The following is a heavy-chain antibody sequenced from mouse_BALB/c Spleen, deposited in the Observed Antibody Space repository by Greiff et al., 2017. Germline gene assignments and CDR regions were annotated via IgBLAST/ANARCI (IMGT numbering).Heavy chain of an antibody. J-gene: IGHJ2*01. V-gene: IGHV5-17*02. CDR3: ARGDY. CDR1: GFTFSSFG. CDR2: ISSGSSTI. Sequence: EVMLVESGGGLVQPGGSRKLSCAASGFTFSSFGMHWVRQAPEKGLEWVAYISSGSSTIYYADTVKGRFTISRDNPKNTLFLQMTNLRSEDTAMYYCARGDYWGQGTTLTVSS.